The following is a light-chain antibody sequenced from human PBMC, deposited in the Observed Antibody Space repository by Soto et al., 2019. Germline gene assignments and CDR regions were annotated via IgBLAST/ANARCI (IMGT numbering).Light chain of an antibody. V-gene: IGKV3-11*01. Sequence: EIVLTQSPATLSLSPGERATLSCRASQSVSTYLTWYQQKPGQAPRLLIYDASNRATGIPARFGGSGSGTDFTLTISSLEPEDFAVYYCQQRSNWLFGGGTKVDIK. J-gene: IGKJ4*01. CDR3: QQRSNWL. CDR2: DAS. CDR1: QSVSTY.